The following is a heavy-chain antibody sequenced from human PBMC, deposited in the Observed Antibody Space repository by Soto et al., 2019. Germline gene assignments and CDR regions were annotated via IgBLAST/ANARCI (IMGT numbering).Heavy chain of an antibody. CDR2: IYYSGST. Sequence: LTCTVSGGSISSYYWSWIRQPPGKGLEWIGYIYYSGSTNYNPSLKSRVTISVDTSKNQFSLKLSSVTAADTAVYYCARATGGEDALEMATVAFDYWGQGTLVTVSS. V-gene: IGHV4-59*01. J-gene: IGHJ4*02. D-gene: IGHD4-4*01. CDR1: GGSISSYY. CDR3: ARATGGEDALEMATVAFDY.